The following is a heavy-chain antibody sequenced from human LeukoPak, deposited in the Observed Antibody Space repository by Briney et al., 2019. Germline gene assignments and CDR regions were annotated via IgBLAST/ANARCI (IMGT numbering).Heavy chain of an antibody. CDR2: IKQDGSEK. CDR1: GLTFSRYW. CDR3: ATDLGGVWSFFDY. Sequence: PGGSLRLSCTASGLTFSRYWMSWGRQAPGEGLEWVANIKQDGSEKYYVDSVKGRFTISRDNAKNSVFLQMNSLRAEDTAVYYCATDLGGVWSFFDYWGQGTRVTVSS. J-gene: IGHJ4*02. V-gene: IGHV3-7*05. D-gene: IGHD6-19*01.